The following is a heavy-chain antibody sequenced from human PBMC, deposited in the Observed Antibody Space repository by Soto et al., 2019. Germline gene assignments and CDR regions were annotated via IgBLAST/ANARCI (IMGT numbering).Heavy chain of an antibody. J-gene: IGHJ4*02. V-gene: IGHV4-34*01. Sequence: QVQLQQWGAGLLKPSETLSLTCAVYGGSFSGYYWSWIRQPPGKGLEWIGEINHSGSTNYNPSLKSRVTISVDTSKNQFSLKLSSVTAADTAVYYCARPVHYSSGWYDYWGQGTLVTVAS. CDR1: GGSFSGYY. CDR2: INHSGST. CDR3: ARPVHYSSGWYDY. D-gene: IGHD6-19*01.